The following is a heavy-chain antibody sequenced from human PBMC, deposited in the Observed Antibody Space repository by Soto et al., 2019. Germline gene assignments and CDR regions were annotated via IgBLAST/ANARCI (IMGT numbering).Heavy chain of an antibody. D-gene: IGHD3-22*01. CDR2: IWYDGSNK. CDR3: ARDGYDTSGPFDY. V-gene: IGHV3-33*01. CDR1: GFTFSSYG. J-gene: IGHJ4*02. Sequence: QVQLVGSGGGVVQPGRSLRLSCAASGFTFSSYGMHWVRQAPGKGLEWVAVIWYDGSNKYYADSVKGRFTISRDNSKNTLYLQMNSLRAEDTAVYYCARDGYDTSGPFDYWGQGTLVTVSS.